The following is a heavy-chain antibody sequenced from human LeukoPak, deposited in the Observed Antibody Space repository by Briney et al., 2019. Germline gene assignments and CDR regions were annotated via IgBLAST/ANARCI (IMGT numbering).Heavy chain of an antibody. J-gene: IGHJ6*02. D-gene: IGHD2-2*01. CDR2: IYYNGNT. Sequence: SETLSLTCTLSGGSISSRSYYWGWIRQPPGKGLEWVGSIYYNGNTNHSPSLKSRVTISVDTSKNQFSLNLGFVTAAGTAVYYCARLLCSSTSCYHYSYYGLDVWGQGTTVTVSS. CDR3: ARLLCSSTSCYHYSYYGLDV. CDR1: GGSISSRSYY. V-gene: IGHV4-39*01.